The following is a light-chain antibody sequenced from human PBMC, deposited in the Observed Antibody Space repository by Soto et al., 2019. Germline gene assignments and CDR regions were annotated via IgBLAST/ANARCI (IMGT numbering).Light chain of an antibody. CDR1: QSVSSSY. CDR2: GAS. J-gene: IGKJ1*01. V-gene: IGKV3-15*01. CDR3: HQYDNWPPWT. Sequence: EIVLTQSPGTLSLSPGERATLSCRASQSVSSSYLAWYQQKPGQPPRLLIYGASRRATGFPARFSGSGSGTEFTLTISSLQSEDFAVYYCHQYDNWPPWTFGQGTKVDIK.